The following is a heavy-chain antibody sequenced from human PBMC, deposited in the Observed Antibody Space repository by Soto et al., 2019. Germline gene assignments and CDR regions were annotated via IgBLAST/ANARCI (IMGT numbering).Heavy chain of an antibody. J-gene: IGHJ5*02. V-gene: IGHV4-39*01. CDR2: IFYLGSS. Sequence: SETLSLTCTVSGDSIISSDFYWGWVRQPPGKGPEWIGSIFYLGSSYYNPSLKSRVTMSVDTSKNQFSLRLRSVTAADTALYFCARHSLALRKNNWFDPWGQGIMVTVSS. D-gene: IGHD3-3*02. CDR3: ARHSLALRKNNWFDP. CDR1: GDSIISSDFY.